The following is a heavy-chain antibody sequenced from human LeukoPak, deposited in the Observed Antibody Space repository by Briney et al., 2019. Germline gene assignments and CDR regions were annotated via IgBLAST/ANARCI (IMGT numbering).Heavy chain of an antibody. J-gene: IGHJ6*02. D-gene: IGHD2-2*01. V-gene: IGHV1-3*01. CDR2: INAGNGNT. CDR1: GYTFTSYA. CDR3: ARAPPSRSCSSTCCYGVTHIGEDPYYYGMDV. Sequence: ASVKVSCKASGYTFTSYAMHWVRQAPEQRLEWMGWINAGNGNTKYSQKFQGRVTITADESTSTAYMELSSLRSEDTAVYYCARAPPSRSCSSTCCYGVTHIGEDPYYYGMDVWGQGTTVTVSS.